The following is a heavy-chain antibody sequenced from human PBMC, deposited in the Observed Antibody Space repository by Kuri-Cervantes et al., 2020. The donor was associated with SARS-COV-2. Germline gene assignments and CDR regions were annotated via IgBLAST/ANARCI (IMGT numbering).Heavy chain of an antibody. J-gene: IGHJ3*02. CDR2: IYYSGST. CDR3: ARGNRDPFFLVDAFDI. D-gene: IGHD2/OR15-2a*01. CDR1: GGSISSGDYY. V-gene: IGHV4-30-4*01. Sequence: LRLSCTVSGGSISSGDYYWSWIRQPPGKGLEWIGYIYYSGSTYYNPSLKSRVTISVDTSKNQFSLKLSSVTAADTAVYYCARGNRDPFFLVDAFDIWCQGTMVTVSS.